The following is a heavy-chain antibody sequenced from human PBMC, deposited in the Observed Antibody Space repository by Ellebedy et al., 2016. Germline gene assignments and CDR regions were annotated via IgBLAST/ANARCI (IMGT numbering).Heavy chain of an antibody. V-gene: IGHV1-8*02. Sequence: ASVKVSCXASGYTFTTYGINWVRQATGQGLEWMGWMNPNSGNSGYAQKFQGRVIMTRDTSTDTAYMELSSLRSDDTAVYYCTRGHWSSSSCFPFDLWGQGTLVTVSS. CDR3: TRGHWSSSSCFPFDL. CDR1: GYTFTTYG. J-gene: IGHJ4*02. CDR2: MNPNSGNS. D-gene: IGHD2-2*01.